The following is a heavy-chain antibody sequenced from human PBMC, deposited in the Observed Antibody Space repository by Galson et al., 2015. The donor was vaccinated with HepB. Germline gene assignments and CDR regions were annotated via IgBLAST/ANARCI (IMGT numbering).Heavy chain of an antibody. CDR1: GGSITSYY. CDR2: IFYSGSI. J-gene: IGHJ3*02. Sequence: ETLSLTCIVSGGSITSYYWSWIRQPPGKGLEWIGYIFYSGSINYSPSLKSRVTISVDTSKNQFSLKLSSVTAADTAVYYCVRHGGVFTKGGVLYAFDIWGQGTTVTVSS. D-gene: IGHD3-10*01. CDR3: VRHGGVFTKGGVLYAFDI. V-gene: IGHV4-59*08.